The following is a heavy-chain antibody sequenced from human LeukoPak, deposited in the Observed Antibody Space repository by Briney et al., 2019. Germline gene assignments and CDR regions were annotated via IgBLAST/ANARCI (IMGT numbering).Heavy chain of an antibody. J-gene: IGHJ4*02. CDR3: SRDGLDYYGSGSYRGFDY. V-gene: IGHV3-49*04. D-gene: IGHD3-10*01. Sequence: GGSLRLSCTASGFTLGDYSMSWVRQAPGKGLEYIGFIRTKDFGGTTEYAASVKGRFTISRDDSKSIAYLQIHSLQSEDTAVYYCSRDGLDYYGSGSYRGFDYWGQGTLVTVSS. CDR2: IRTKDFGGTT. CDR1: GFTLGDYS.